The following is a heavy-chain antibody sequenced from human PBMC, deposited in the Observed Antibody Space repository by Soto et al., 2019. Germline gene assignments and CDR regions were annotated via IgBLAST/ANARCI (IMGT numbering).Heavy chain of an antibody. V-gene: IGHV4-61*01. CDR2: LYYTGTT. D-gene: IGHD3-10*01. CDR1: GGSVSSGSYY. J-gene: IGHJ4*02. Sequence: QVQLQESGPGLVKPSETLSLTYTVSGGSVSSGSYYWSWIRQPPGKGLEWLAYLYYTGTTNYNPSLKSRVTISRDTSKNQFSLRVNSVTAADTAVYYCARANGRFGGEVIDYWGQGTLVTVSS. CDR3: ARANGRFGGEVIDY.